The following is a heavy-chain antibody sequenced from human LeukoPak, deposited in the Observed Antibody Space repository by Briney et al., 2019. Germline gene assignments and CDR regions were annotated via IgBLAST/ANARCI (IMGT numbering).Heavy chain of an antibody. Sequence: GGSLRLSCAASGFTFSSYWMNWVRQAPGKGLEWVVNIKQDGSEKYYVDSVKDRFTISRDNAKNSLYLQMNSLRAEDTAVYYCARDGAPDAHCSSTSCAIRWGQGTLVTVSS. D-gene: IGHD2-2*01. CDR3: ARDGAPDAHCSSTSCAIR. V-gene: IGHV3-7*01. J-gene: IGHJ4*02. CDR1: GFTFSSYW. CDR2: IKQDGSEK.